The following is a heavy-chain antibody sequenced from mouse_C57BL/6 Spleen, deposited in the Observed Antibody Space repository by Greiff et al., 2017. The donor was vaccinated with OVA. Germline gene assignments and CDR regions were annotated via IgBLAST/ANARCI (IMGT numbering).Heavy chain of an antibody. V-gene: IGHV1-39*01. J-gene: IGHJ1*03. D-gene: IGHD1-1*01. CDR2: INPNYGTT. Sequence: VHVKQSGPELVKPGASVKISCKASGYSFTDYNMNWVKQSNGKSLEWIGVINPNYGTTSYNQKFKGKATLTVDQSSSTAYMQLNSLTSEDSAVYYCARYAVVARDWYFDVWGTGTTVTVSS. CDR1: GYSFTDYN. CDR3: ARYAVVARDWYFDV.